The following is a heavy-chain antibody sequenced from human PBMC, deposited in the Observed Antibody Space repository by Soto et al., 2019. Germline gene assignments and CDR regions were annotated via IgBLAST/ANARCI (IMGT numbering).Heavy chain of an antibody. Sequence: ASVKVSCKASGYTFTGYYMHWVRQAPGQGLEWMGWINPNSGGTNYAQKFQGWVTMTRDTSISTAYMELSRLRSDDTAVYYCARDLPLVENYYGMDVWGQGTTVTVSS. CDR3: ARDLPLVENYYGMDV. V-gene: IGHV1-2*04. J-gene: IGHJ6*02. CDR1: GYTFTGYY. CDR2: INPNSGGT. D-gene: IGHD2-15*01.